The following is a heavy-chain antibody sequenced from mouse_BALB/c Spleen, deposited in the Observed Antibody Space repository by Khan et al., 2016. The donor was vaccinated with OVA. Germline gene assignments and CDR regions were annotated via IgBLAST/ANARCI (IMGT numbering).Heavy chain of an antibody. J-gene: IGHJ4*01. V-gene: IGHV2-6*02. CDR3: ARGIYYFGSRYMDY. Sequence: QVQLKESGPGLVAPSQSLSITCTVSGFSLTSYGVHWVRQPPGKGLEWLVVIWSDGFTTYNSALKSRLSISKDNSKSQIFLKMNSLQTDDTAMYYCARGIYYFGSRYMDYWGQGTPVTVSS. CDR2: IWSDGFT. CDR1: GFSLTSYG. D-gene: IGHD1-1*01.